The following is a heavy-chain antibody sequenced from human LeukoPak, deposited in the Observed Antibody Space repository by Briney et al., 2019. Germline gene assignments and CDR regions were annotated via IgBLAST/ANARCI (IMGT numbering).Heavy chain of an antibody. CDR1: GFTFSDYY. CDR3: ARDKEESSGWYAYYYYGMDV. Sequence: GGSLRPSCAASGFTFSDYYMSWIRQAPGKGLEWVSYISSSSSYTNYADSVKGRFTISRDNAKNSLYLQMNSLRAEDTAVYYCARDKEESSGWYAYYYYGMDVWGKGTTVTVSS. D-gene: IGHD6-19*01. J-gene: IGHJ6*04. V-gene: IGHV3-11*06. CDR2: ISSSSSYT.